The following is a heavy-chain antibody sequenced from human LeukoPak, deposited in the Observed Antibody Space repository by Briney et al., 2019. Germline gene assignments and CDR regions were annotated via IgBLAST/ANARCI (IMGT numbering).Heavy chain of an antibody. CDR1: GFTFSSYE. CDR2: ISSSGSTI. Sequence: GGALRLSCAASGFTFSSYEMNWVRQAPGKGLEWVSYISSSGSTIYYADSVKGRFTISRDNAKNSLFLQMNSLRVEDTAVYYCARDRSTVTTNWFDPWGQGTLVTVSS. V-gene: IGHV3-48*03. D-gene: IGHD4-17*01. CDR3: ARDRSTVTTNWFDP. J-gene: IGHJ5*02.